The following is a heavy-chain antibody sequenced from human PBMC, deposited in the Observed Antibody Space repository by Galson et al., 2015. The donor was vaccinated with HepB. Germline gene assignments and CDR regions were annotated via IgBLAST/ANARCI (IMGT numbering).Heavy chain of an antibody. Sequence: SLRLSCAASGFTVSNYAMHWVRQAPDKGLEWVAVIPYAGSNKNYADSVKGRFTISRDNSKNTVYLQMTSLRAEDTTVYYCARDPVSSYSSSRYDYWGQGILVTVSS. CDR3: ARDPVSSYSSSRYDY. V-gene: IGHV3-30*04. CDR2: IPYAGSNK. D-gene: IGHD6-13*01. CDR1: GFTVSNYA. J-gene: IGHJ4*02.